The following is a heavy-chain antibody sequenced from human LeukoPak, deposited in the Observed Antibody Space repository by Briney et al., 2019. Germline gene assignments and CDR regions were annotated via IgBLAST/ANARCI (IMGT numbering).Heavy chain of an antibody. Sequence: GGSLRLSCAASGFTFSGYEMNWVRQAPGKGLEWVSYISSSGRTMYYADSVKGRFTISRDNAKNSLYLQMNSLRAEDTAVYYCARGTVYYYDSSGYFDYWGQGTLVTVSS. D-gene: IGHD3-22*01. CDR1: GFTFSGYE. CDR3: ARGTVYYYDSSGYFDY. CDR2: ISSSGRTM. V-gene: IGHV3-48*03. J-gene: IGHJ4*02.